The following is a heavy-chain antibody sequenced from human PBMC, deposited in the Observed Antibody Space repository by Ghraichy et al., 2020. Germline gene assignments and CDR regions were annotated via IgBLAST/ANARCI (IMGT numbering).Heavy chain of an antibody. J-gene: IGHJ6*04. V-gene: IGHV1-2*06. CDR1: GSTFTAYY. Sequence: ASVKVSCKASGSTFTAYYIHWVRQAPGQGLEWMGRINPNPGGPNFAQNVQGRVTMTRDTSISTAYMELSRLTSDDTAVYFCARDFFSSITSPSYYYGMYVWGKGTTVTVSS. D-gene: IGHD3-10*01. CDR3: ARDFFSSITSPSYYYGMYV. CDR2: INPNPGGP.